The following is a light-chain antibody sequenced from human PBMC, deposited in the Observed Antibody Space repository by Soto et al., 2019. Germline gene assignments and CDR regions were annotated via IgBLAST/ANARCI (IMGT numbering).Light chain of an antibody. CDR1: SSDVGGYNY. V-gene: IGLV2-14*01. J-gene: IGLJ1*01. CDR3: SSYTSSSPWV. Sequence: QSVLNKPASVSGFPGQSITISCTGTSSDVGGYNYVSWYQQHPGKAPKLMIYDVSNRPSGVSNRFSGSKSGNTASLTISGLQAEDEADYYCSSYTSSSPWVFGTGTKVTVL. CDR2: DVS.